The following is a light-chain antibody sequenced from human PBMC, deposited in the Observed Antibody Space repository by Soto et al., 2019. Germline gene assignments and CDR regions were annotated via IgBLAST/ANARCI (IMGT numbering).Light chain of an antibody. CDR2: GND. CDR1: SSNIGSRT. V-gene: IGLV1-44*01. J-gene: IGLJ3*02. CDR3: AAWDDGLNSVL. Sequence: QSVLTQPPSASGTPGQRLTISCSGSSSNIGSRTASWYQQLPGTAPKLLIFGNDQRPSGVPDRFSGSKSGTSASLAISGIQSEDEADYYCAAWDDGLNSVLFGGGTKVTVL.